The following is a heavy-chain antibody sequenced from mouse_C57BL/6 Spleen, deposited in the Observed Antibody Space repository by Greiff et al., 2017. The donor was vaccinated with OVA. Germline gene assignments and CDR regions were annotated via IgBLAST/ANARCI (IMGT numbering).Heavy chain of an antibody. Sequence: QVHVKQSGAELARPGASVKLSCKASGYTFTSYGISWVKQSPGQGLEWIGEIYPRSGNTYYNEKFKGKATLTADKSSSTAYMELRSLTSEDSAVYCCARSSDAMDYWGQGTSVTVSS. CDR2: IYPRSGNT. D-gene: IGHD1-1*01. J-gene: IGHJ4*01. CDR3: ARSSDAMDY. CDR1: GYTFTSYG. V-gene: IGHV1-81*01.